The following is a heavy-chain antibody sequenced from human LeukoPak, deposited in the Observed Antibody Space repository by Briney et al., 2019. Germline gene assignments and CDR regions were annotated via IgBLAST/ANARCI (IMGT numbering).Heavy chain of an antibody. V-gene: IGHV4-34*01. CDR2: INHRGST. Sequence: SETLSLTCAVYGGSFSGYYWSWIRQPPGKGLEWIGEINHRGSTNYNPSLKSRVTISVDTSKNQFSLKLSSVTAADTAVYYCARAIAAADYWGQGTLVTVSS. CDR3: ARAIAAADY. J-gene: IGHJ4*02. CDR1: GGSFSGYY. D-gene: IGHD6-13*01.